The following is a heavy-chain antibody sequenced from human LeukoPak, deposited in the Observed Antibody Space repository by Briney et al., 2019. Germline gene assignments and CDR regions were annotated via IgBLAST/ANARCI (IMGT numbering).Heavy chain of an antibody. V-gene: IGHV3-30*02. CDR1: GFTFSSYG. Sequence: PGGSLRLSCAASGFTFSSYGMHWVRQAPGKGLEWVAFIRYDGSNKYYADSVKGRFTISRDNSKNTLYLQMNSPRAEDTAVYYCANRHSSSWYQFDYWGQGTLVTVSS. D-gene: IGHD6-13*01. J-gene: IGHJ4*02. CDR2: IRYDGSNK. CDR3: ANRHSSSWYQFDY.